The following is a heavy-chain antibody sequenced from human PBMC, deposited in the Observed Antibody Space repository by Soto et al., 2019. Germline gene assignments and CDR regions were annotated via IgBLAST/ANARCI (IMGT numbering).Heavy chain of an antibody. CDR1: GVTVSSNY. CDR2: IYSGGST. V-gene: IGHV3-66*04. J-gene: IGHJ4*02. D-gene: IGHD3-10*01. Sequence: GRSLRLSCAASGVTVSSNYMSWVRQAPGKGLEWVSVIYSGGSTYYADSVKGRFTISRDNSKNTLYLQMNSLRAADTAVYYCARHNYGSGSTYFDYWGQGTLVTVSS. CDR3: ARHNYGSGSTYFDY.